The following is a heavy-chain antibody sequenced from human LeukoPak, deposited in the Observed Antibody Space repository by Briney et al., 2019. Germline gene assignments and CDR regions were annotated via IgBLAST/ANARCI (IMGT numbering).Heavy chain of an antibody. Sequence: ASVKVSCKASGGTFSSYAISWVRQAPGQGLEWMGRVIPIFGTANYAQKVQGRVTITADESTSTVYMELSSLRSEDTAVYYCARELGGGNSASAYYYYMDVWGKGTTVTVSS. CDR1: GGTFSSYA. CDR2: VIPIFGTA. V-gene: IGHV1-69*13. CDR3: ARELGGGNSASAYYYYMDV. D-gene: IGHD4-23*01. J-gene: IGHJ6*03.